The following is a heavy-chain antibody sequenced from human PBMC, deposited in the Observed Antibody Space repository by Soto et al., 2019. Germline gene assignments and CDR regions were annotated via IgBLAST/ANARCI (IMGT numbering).Heavy chain of an antibody. J-gene: IGHJ4*02. CDR2: IYYGGSA. CDR1: GGSISTYY. D-gene: IGHD2-8*01. Sequence: QVQLQESGPGLVKPSGTLSLTCTVSGGSISTYYWSWIRQPPGKGLEWIGYIYYGGSANYNPSLQRRVTISVDTSKKQFSLKLSSVTAADTAVYYCARGGHCTNGVCSALDYWGQGTLVTVSS. V-gene: IGHV4-59*08. CDR3: ARGGHCTNGVCSALDY.